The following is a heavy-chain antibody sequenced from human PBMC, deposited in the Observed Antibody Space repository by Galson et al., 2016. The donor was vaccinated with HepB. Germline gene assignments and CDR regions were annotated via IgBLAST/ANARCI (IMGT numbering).Heavy chain of an antibody. CDR2: ISTAGGYA. D-gene: IGHD3-10*01. CDR1: GFTFSSYA. CDR3: AKRSPYYFDY. V-gene: IGHV3-23*01. Sequence: SLRLSCAAPGFTFSSYAMGWLRRAPGKGLECVATISTAGGYAYYADSVKGRLTISRDNSKNTLYLKINSLRAEDTAIYYCAKRSPYYFDYWGQGTQVTVSS. J-gene: IGHJ4*02.